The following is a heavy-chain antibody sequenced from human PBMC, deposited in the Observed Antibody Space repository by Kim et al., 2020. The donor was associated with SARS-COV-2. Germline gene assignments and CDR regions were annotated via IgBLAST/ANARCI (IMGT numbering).Heavy chain of an antibody. Sequence: SCGSTYYADSVKGRFTISRDNPKNRLYLQMNSLRAEDTAVYYCAKDERGYWGQGTLVTVSS. V-gene: IGHV3-23*01. CDR3: AKDERGY. J-gene: IGHJ4*02. CDR2: SCGST.